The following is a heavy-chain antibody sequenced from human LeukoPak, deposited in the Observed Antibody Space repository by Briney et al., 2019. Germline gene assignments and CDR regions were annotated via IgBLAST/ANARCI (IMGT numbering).Heavy chain of an antibody. CDR3: AKLSGWTGWFFDY. CDR2: ISKSGDNS. Sequence: GGSLRLSCAACGFTFSNFAISWVRQAPGKGLEWVSAISKSGDNSYYADSVKGRFTISRDNSKNTIYLQMNSLRVEDTAVYYCAKLSGWTGWFFDYWGQGTVVTVSS. V-gene: IGHV3-23*01. D-gene: IGHD6-19*01. J-gene: IGHJ4*02. CDR1: GFTFSNFA.